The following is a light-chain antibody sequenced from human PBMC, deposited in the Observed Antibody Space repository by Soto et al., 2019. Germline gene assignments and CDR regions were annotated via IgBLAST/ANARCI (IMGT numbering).Light chain of an antibody. V-gene: IGKV3-11*01. CDR3: QQRSNWPPT. Sequence: EIVLTQSPATLSLSPGERATLSFRASQSVSSYLAWHQQKPGQAPRLLIYDASNRATGIPARFSGSGSGTDFTLTISSLEPEDFAVYYCQQRSNWPPTFGQGTRLEIK. CDR2: DAS. CDR1: QSVSSY. J-gene: IGKJ5*01.